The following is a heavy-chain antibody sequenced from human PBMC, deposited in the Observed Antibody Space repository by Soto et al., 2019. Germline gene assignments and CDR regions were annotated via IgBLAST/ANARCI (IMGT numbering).Heavy chain of an antibody. CDR3: ASESIAVAGLDAFDI. CDR2: MNPNSGNT. Sequence: GASVKVCCKASGYTFTSYDINWVRQATGQGLEWMGWMNPNSGNTGYAQKFQGRVTMTRNTSISTAYMELSSLRSEDTAVYYCASESIAVAGLDAFDIWGQGTMVTVSS. J-gene: IGHJ3*02. V-gene: IGHV1-8*01. D-gene: IGHD6-19*01. CDR1: GYTFTSYD.